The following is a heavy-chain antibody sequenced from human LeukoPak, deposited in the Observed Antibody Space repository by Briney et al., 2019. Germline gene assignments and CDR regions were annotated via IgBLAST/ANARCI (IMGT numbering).Heavy chain of an antibody. V-gene: IGHV4-34*01. CDR2: INHRGTT. CDR1: GGSFSGYY. J-gene: IGHJ4*02. CDR3: ARASYYGSASYLPDY. D-gene: IGHD3-10*01. Sequence: SETLSLTCSVHGGSFSGYYWTWIRQPPAKGLEWIGEINHRGTTNYYPSLKSRVTISVDTSNSHFSLNLHSVTAAETGVYYCARASYYGSASYLPDYWGQGTLVTVSS.